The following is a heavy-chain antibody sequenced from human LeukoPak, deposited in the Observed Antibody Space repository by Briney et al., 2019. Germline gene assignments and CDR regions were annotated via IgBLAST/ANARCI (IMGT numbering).Heavy chain of an antibody. V-gene: IGHV4-4*02. Sequence: SGTLSFTSAVSAGSISSSNWWSWVRQPPGKGLEWIGAIYHSGGTNYNPSRKSTVTISVATSMNQFALRRSSVTATDTALCSCARRVHYYDSSGFCDYWGQGALVSVSS. D-gene: IGHD3-22*01. CDR2: IYHSGGT. CDR3: ARRVHYYDSSGFCDY. CDR1: AGSISSSNW. J-gene: IGHJ4*02.